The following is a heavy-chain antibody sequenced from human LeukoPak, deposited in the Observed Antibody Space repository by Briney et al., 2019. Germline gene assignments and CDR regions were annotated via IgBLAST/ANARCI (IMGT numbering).Heavy chain of an antibody. CDR1: GGSLTSSY. Sequence: PAETLSLTCTVSGGSLTSSYWSWIRQSPGKGLEWIGYIHYTGSTNYNPSLKSRVTMLIDPSKNQSSLKLSSVTAADTAVYYCARGRYSAGDNWFDPRGQGTLVTVSS. CDR3: ARGRYSAGDNWFDP. D-gene: IGHD3-9*01. V-gene: IGHV4-59*01. J-gene: IGHJ5*02. CDR2: IHYTGST.